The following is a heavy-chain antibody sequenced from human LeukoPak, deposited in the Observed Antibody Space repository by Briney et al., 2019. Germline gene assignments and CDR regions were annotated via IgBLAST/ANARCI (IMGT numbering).Heavy chain of an antibody. CDR3: ARETGMTPPNYYYYGMDV. Sequence: ASVKVSCKASGYTFTSYYVHWVRQAPGQELEWMGIINPSGGSTTYAQKFQGRVTMTRDTSTSTVYMELSSLRSEDTAVYYCARETGMTPPNYYYYGMDVWGQGTTVTVSS. V-gene: IGHV1-46*01. J-gene: IGHJ6*02. CDR1: GYTFTSYY. D-gene: IGHD1-14*01. CDR2: INPSGGST.